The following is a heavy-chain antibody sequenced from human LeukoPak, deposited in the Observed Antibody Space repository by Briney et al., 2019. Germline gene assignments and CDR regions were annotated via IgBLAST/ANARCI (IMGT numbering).Heavy chain of an antibody. D-gene: IGHD5-24*01. J-gene: IGHJ4*02. CDR3: ARGLMRASTICLD. V-gene: IGHV3-33*01. CDR1: GFTFSSYG. Sequence: PGGSLRLSCAASGFTFSSYGMHWVRQAPGKGLEWVAVIWYDGSNRYYADSVKGRFTISRDNSKNTLYLQMNSLRAEDTAVYYCARGLMRASTICLDWGQGTLVTVSS. CDR2: IWYDGSNR.